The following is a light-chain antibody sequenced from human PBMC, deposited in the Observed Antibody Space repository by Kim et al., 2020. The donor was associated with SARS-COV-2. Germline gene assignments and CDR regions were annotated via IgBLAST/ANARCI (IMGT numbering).Light chain of an antibody. V-gene: IGLV3-19*01. CDR2: GRN. CDR1: SLRNYY. J-gene: IGLJ2*01. CDR3: QSRDSGGKVV. Sequence: SSELTQDPVVSVALGQTVRITCQGDSLRNYYATWYQQKPRQAPVLVIYGRNNRPSGIPDQFSGSASGNTASLTISGTQAEDEADFYCQSRDSGGKVVFGGGTKLTVL.